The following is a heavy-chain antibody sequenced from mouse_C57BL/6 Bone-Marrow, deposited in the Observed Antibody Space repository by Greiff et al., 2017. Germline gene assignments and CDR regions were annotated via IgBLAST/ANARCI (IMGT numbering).Heavy chain of an antibody. V-gene: IGHV5-6*01. D-gene: IGHD1-1*01. CDR2: ISSGGSYT. Sequence: EVHLVESGGDLVKPGGSLKLSCAASGFTFSSYGMSWVRQTPDKRLEWVATISSGGSYTYYPDSVKGRFTISRDNAKNTLYLQMSSLKSEDTAMXYCARHRLRSPFDYWGQGTTLTVSS. J-gene: IGHJ2*01. CDR3: ARHRLRSPFDY. CDR1: GFTFSSYG.